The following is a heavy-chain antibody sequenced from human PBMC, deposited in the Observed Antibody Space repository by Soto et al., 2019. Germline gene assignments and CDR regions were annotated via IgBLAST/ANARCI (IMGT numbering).Heavy chain of an antibody. Sequence: GASVKGLCKASGYTFTSYYMHWVRQAPGQGLEWMGIINPSGGSTSYAQKFQGRVTMTRDTSTSTVYMELSSLRSEDTAVYYCARQVGVAVAGMEKYNWFDPWGQGTLVTVSS. CDR3: ARQVGVAVAGMEKYNWFDP. D-gene: IGHD6-19*01. J-gene: IGHJ5*02. V-gene: IGHV1-46*01. CDR1: GYTFTSYY. CDR2: INPSGGST.